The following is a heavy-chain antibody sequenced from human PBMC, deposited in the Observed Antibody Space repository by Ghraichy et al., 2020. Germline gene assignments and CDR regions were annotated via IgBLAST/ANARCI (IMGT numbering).Heavy chain of an antibody. CDR2: TNHRGNT. J-gene: IGHJ6*03. D-gene: IGHD1-26*01. Sequence: SDTLSLTCAVYGGSFTSDYWSWIRQIPGKGLEWIGETNHRGNTKYNPSLTSRVSMSVDTSKNQLSLRLRSVTAADTAVYYCARGRWYYTPSGTDYYYYMDVWGNGTTVTISS. CDR3: ARGRWYYTPSGTDYYYYMDV. V-gene: IGHV4-34*01. CDR1: GGSFTSDY.